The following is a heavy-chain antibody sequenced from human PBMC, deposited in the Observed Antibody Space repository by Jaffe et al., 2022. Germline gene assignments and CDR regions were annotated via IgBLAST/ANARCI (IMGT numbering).Heavy chain of an antibody. CDR1: GFTFSSYW. J-gene: IGHJ3*02. Sequence: EVQLVESGGGLVQPGGSLRLSCAASGFTFSSYWMHWVRQAPGKGLVWVSRINSDGSSTSYADSVKGRFTISRDNAKNTLYLQMNSLRAEDTAVYYCARDRVVTLSAVADLTLEPFDIWGQGTMVTVSS. CDR2: INSDGSST. V-gene: IGHV3-74*01. CDR3: ARDRVVTLSAVADLTLEPFDI. D-gene: IGHD6-19*01.